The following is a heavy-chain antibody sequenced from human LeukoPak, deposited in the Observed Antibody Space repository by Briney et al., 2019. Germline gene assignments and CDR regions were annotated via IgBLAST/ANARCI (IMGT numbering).Heavy chain of an antibody. Sequence: SVKVSCKASGYTLTSYYIHWVRQAPGQGLEWMGGIIPIFGTANYAQKFQGRVTITADESTSTAYMELSSLRSEDTAVYYCASVDTSDSGSYRDYWGQGTLVTVSS. CDR1: GYTLTSYY. CDR3: ASVDTSDSGSYRDY. J-gene: IGHJ4*02. CDR2: IIPIFGTA. V-gene: IGHV1-69*13. D-gene: IGHD1-26*01.